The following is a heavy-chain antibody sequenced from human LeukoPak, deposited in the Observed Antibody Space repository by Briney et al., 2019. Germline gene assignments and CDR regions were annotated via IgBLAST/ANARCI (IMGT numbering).Heavy chain of an antibody. D-gene: IGHD6-13*01. CDR2: INAGNGNT. V-gene: IGHV1-3*01. CDR3: ARVAAAGSALFDP. J-gene: IGHJ5*02. CDR1: GYTFTTYA. Sequence: ASVKVSCKASGYTFTTYAMHWVRQAPGQRLEWMGWINAGNGNTKYSQKFQARVTITRDTSASTAYMELSSLRSEDTAVYYCARVAAAGSALFDPWGQGTLVTVSS.